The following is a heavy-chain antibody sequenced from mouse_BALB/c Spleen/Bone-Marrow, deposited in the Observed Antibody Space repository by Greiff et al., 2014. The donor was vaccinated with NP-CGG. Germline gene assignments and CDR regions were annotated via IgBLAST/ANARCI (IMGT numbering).Heavy chain of an antibody. V-gene: IGHV1-7*01. CDR3: ASPYGYEDYSAMDY. D-gene: IGHD1-2*01. Sequence: VKLQESGAELAKPGASVKMSCKAPGYTFTSYWMHWVKQRPGQVLEWIGYINPSTGYTEYNLKFKDKATLTADKSSSTAYIQLSSLTSEDSAVYYCASPYGYEDYSAMDYWGQGTSVTVSS. CDR2: INPSTGYT. J-gene: IGHJ4*01. CDR1: GYTFTSYW.